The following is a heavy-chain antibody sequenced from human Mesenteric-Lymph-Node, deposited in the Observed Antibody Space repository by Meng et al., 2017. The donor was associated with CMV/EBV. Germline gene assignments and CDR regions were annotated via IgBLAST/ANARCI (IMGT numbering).Heavy chain of an antibody. J-gene: IGHJ4*02. D-gene: IGHD2-15*01. Sequence: QVQLQQWGAGLWKHSETLSLTCAVSGGSFSGYYWSWIRQPPGKGLEWMGEINHSGVPNYNPSLKSRVTISLDRSKNQFSLKLSSVTAEDTAVYYCARGSDIPVNNYWGQGTLVTVSS. V-gene: IGHV4-34*01. CDR2: INHSGVP. CDR3: ARGSDIPVNNY. CDR1: GGSFSGYY.